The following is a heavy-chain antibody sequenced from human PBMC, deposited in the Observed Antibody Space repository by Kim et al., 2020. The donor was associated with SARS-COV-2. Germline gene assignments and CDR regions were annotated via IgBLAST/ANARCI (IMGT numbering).Heavy chain of an antibody. J-gene: IGHJ4*02. CDR1: GYTFTNYA. CDR2: IIAGNGNT. V-gene: IGHV1-3*01. Sequence: ASVKVSCKASGYTFTNYAIHWVRQAPGQRLEWMGWIIAGNGNTKYSQKFQGRVTITRDTSASTAYMDLRSLTSEDTAVYYCARSPATSGYNDYWGQGTLVTVSS. CDR3: ARSPATSGYNDY. D-gene: IGHD3-22*01.